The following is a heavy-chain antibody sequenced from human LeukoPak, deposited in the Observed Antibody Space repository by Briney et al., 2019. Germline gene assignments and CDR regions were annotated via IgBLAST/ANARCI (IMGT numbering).Heavy chain of an antibody. CDR2: ISVDGGGT. V-gene: IGHV3-23*01. J-gene: IGHJ4*02. CDR1: GFTFSMYA. Sequence: PGGSLRLSCAASGFTFSMYAMSWVRQAPGQGLEWVSVISVDGGGTYYADSVQGRFTISRDNSKSTLYLQMNSLRAEDTAVYYCAKDSVGVAGPDYWGQGSLVTVSS. CDR3: AKDSVGVAGPDY. D-gene: IGHD6-19*01.